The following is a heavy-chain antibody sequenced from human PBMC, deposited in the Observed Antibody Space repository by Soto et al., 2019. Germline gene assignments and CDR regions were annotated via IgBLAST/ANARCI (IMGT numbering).Heavy chain of an antibody. CDR1: GGSISSYY. J-gene: IGHJ4*02. Sequence: SETLSLTCTVSGGSISSYYWSWIRQPPGKGLEWIGEINHSGSTNYNPSLKSRVTISVDTSKNQFSLKLSSVTAADTAVYYCARLAIAAAGKEAPGYWGQGTLVTVSS. CDR2: INHSGST. CDR3: ARLAIAAAGKEAPGY. D-gene: IGHD6-13*01. V-gene: IGHV4-34*01.